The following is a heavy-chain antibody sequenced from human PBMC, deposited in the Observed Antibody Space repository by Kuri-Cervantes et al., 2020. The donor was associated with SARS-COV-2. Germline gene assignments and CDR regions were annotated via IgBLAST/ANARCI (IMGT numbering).Heavy chain of an antibody. CDR2: ISWNSGSI. CDR3: ARDRYDFWSGLGYYYYGMDV. V-gene: IGHV3-9*01. CDR1: GFTFEDYA. J-gene: IGHJ6*02. Sequence: LKISCAASGFTFEDYAMHWVRQAPGKGLEWVSGISWNSGSIGYADSVKGRFTISRDNAKNTLYLQMNSLRAEDTAVYYCARDRYDFWSGLGYYYYGMDVWGQGTTVTVSS. D-gene: IGHD3-3*01.